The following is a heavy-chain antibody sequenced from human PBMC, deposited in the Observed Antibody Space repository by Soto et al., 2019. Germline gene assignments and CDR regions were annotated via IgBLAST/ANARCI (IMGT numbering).Heavy chain of an antibody. CDR1: GYSFSNFW. V-gene: IGHV5-51*01. CDR3: ARRVYQPLLSDYFDY. Sequence: XESLKISCKGSGYSFSNFWIGWVRQMPGKGLEWMGIVHAGESHTTYSPSFQGQVTISADKSIGTAYLQWRSLRASDTAIYYCARRVYQPLLSDYFDYWGQGTQVTVSS. CDR2: VHAGESHT. J-gene: IGHJ4*02. D-gene: IGHD2-2*01.